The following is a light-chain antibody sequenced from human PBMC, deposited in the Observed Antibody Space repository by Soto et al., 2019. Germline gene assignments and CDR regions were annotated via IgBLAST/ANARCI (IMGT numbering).Light chain of an antibody. CDR2: EVN. CDR3: SSYACSNTLV. CDR1: SSDIGGYKY. Sequence: QSALTQPPSASGSPGQSVTISCTGTSSDIGGYKYVSWYQQHPGKDPKLMIYEVNKRPSGVPDRFSGSKSGNTASLTVSGLQAEDEAHYYCSSYACSNTLVFGGGTKLTVL. V-gene: IGLV2-8*01. J-gene: IGLJ2*01.